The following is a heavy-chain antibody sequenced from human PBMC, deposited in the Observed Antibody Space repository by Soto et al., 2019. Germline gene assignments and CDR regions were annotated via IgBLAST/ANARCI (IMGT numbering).Heavy chain of an antibody. CDR2: INSDGSST. Sequence: GWSLSLSCAASGFTFSSYGMHWVRHAPGEGLEWVSRINSDGSSTSYADSVKGRFTVSRDNAKNTLYLQMNSLRAEDTAVYYCPPHEDILTGGMLKNYYYYGIEVWGKGTTATDS. CDR1: GFTFSSYG. D-gene: IGHD3-9*01. V-gene: IGHV3-74*01. J-gene: IGHJ6*04. CDR3: PPHEDILTGGMLKNYYYYGIEV.